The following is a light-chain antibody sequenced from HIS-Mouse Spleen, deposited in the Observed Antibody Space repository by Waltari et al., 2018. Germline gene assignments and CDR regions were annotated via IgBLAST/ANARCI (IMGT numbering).Light chain of an antibody. CDR2: AAS. V-gene: IGKV1-39*01. Sequence: DIQMTQSPSSLSSSVGDRSTITCRASQSISSYLNWYQQKPGKAPKLLIYAASSLQSGVPSRFSGSGSGTDFTLTISSQQPEDFATYYCQQSYSTPGTFGQGTKVEIK. CDR1: QSISSY. CDR3: QQSYSTPGT. J-gene: IGKJ1*01.